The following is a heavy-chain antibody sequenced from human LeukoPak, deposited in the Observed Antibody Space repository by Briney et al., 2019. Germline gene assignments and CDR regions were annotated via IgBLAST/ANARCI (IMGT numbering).Heavy chain of an antibody. CDR1: GGSISSSSYY. J-gene: IGHJ4*02. CDR2: IYYSGST. D-gene: IGHD3-3*01. Sequence: SETLSLTCTVSGGSISSSSYYWGWIRQPPGKGLEWIGSIYYSGSTYYNPSLKSRVTISVDTSKNQFSLKLSSVTAADTAVYYCARSDADFWSGYCPFDYWGQGTLVTVSS. V-gene: IGHV4-39*01. CDR3: ARSDADFWSGYCPFDY.